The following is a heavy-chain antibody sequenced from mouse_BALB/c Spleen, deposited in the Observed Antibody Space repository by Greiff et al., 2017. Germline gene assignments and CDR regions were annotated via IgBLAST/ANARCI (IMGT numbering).Heavy chain of an antibody. J-gene: IGHJ2*01. CDR3: ARTITTAFDY. D-gene: IGHD1-2*01. Sequence: QVQLKQSGPELVKPGASVRISCKASGYTFTSYYIHWVKQRPGQGLEWIGWIYPGNVNTKYNEKFKGKATLTADKSSSTAYMQLSSLTSEDSAVYFCARTITTAFDYWGQGTTLTVSS. CDR1: GYTFTSYY. CDR2: IYPGNVNT. V-gene: IGHV1S56*01.